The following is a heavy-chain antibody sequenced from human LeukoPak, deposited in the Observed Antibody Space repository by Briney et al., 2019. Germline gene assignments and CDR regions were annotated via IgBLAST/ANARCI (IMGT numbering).Heavy chain of an antibody. CDR3: ARERIVVVTAILEAYYFDY. Sequence: SETLSLTCTVSGGSISSGGYYWSWIRQHPGKGLEWIGYIYYSGSTYYNPSLKSRVTISVDTSKNQFSLKLSSVTAADTAVYYCARERIVVVTAILEAYYFDYWGQGTLVTVSS. V-gene: IGHV4-31*03. D-gene: IGHD2-21*02. CDR1: GGSISSGGYY. J-gene: IGHJ4*02. CDR2: IYYSGST.